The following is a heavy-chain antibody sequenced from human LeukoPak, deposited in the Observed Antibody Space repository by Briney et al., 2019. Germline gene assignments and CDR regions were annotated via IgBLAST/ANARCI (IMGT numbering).Heavy chain of an antibody. CDR3: ARAGTQIAAPFDY. CDR1: GFTFSSYS. V-gene: IGHV3-21*01. D-gene: IGHD6-13*01. CDR2: ISRGSSYR. Sequence: PGGSLRLSCAASGFTFSSYSMNWVRQAPGKGLEGVSSISRGSSYRYYADSVKGRLTISRDNAKNSLYLQMNSLRAEDTAVYYCARAGTQIAAPFDYWGQGTLVTVSS. J-gene: IGHJ4*02.